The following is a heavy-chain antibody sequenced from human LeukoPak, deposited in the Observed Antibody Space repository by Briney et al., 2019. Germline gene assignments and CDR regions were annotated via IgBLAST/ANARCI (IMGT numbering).Heavy chain of an antibody. CDR1: SGSLSGNY. CDR3: ARGLVGSQFDTFDV. D-gene: IGHD2-15*01. Sequence: PSETLSLTCTVSSGSLSGNYYGWFRQAPGKGLERIGSIYYSGSDNYNPSHESRISMSLDTSKNQVSLRLSSVTAADTALYYCARGLVGSQFDTFDVWGQGRMVTVSS. CDR2: IYYSGSD. J-gene: IGHJ3*01. V-gene: IGHV4-59*01.